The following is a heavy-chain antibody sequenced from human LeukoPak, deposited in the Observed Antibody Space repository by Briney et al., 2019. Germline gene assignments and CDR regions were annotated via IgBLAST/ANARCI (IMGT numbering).Heavy chain of an antibody. CDR1: GYTFTSYD. V-gene: IGHV1-8*01. J-gene: IGHJ4*02. CDR2: MNPNSGNT. CDR3: ATFWAAAGTRFDY. D-gene: IGHD6-13*01. Sequence: GASVKVSCKASGYTFTSYDINWVRQATGQGLEWMGWMNPNSGNTGYAQKFQGRVTMTRNTSISTAYMELSSLRSEDTAVYYCATFWAAAGTRFDYWGQGTLVTGSS.